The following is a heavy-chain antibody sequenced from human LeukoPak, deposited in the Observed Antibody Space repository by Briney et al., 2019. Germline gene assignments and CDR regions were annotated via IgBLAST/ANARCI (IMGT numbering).Heavy chain of an antibody. CDR1: GGSVSSTNS. J-gene: IGHJ4*02. CDR2: IYHSGSA. Sequence: SGTLSLTCAVSGGSVSSTNSWSWVRQSPGKGLEWIGEIYHSGSANYNPSLRSRVTMSLDKSKNQFPLKLSSVTAADTAVYYCARVDPPRRLDYWGQGTLVTVSS. D-gene: IGHD2-21*02. V-gene: IGHV4-4*02. CDR3: ARVDPPRRLDY.